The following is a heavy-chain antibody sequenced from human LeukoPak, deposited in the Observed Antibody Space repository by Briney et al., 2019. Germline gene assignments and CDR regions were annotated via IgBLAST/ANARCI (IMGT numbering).Heavy chain of an antibody. CDR2: IKQDGSEK. J-gene: IGHJ4*02. D-gene: IGHD1-26*01. CDR3: ARRGVGY. V-gene: IGHV3-7*03. CDR1: GFNFSSYW. Sequence: GGSLRLSCAASGFNFSSYWVSWVRQAPGKGLEWVANIKQDGSEKYYVDSVKGRFTISRDNAKNSLYLQMNSLRAEDTAVYYCARRGVGYWGQGTLVTVSS.